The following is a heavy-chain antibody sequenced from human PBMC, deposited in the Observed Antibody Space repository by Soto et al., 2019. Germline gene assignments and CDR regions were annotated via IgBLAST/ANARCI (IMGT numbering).Heavy chain of an antibody. J-gene: IGHJ1*01. V-gene: IGHV4-31*03. CDR1: GGSISSGGYY. CDR2: IYYSGST. Sequence: TLSLPCTVSGGSISSGGYYWSSIRQHPGKGLEWIGYIYYSGSTYYNPSLKSRVTISVDTSKNQFSLKLSSVTDADTAVYYCAIGGYPYPAEYFQHWGQGTLVTVSS. CDR3: AIGGYPYPAEYFQH. D-gene: IGHD3-16*02.